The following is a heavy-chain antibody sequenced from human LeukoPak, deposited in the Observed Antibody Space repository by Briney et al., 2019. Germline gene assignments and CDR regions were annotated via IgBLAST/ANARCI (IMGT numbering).Heavy chain of an antibody. D-gene: IGHD2-15*01. Sequence: GASVKVSCKASGGTFSSYAISWVRQAPGQGLEWMGGIIPIFGTANYAQKFQGRVTITTDESTSTAYMELSSLRSEDTAVYYCAVLRSDSYYFDYWGQGTLVTVSS. V-gene: IGHV1-69*05. CDR2: IIPIFGTA. J-gene: IGHJ4*02. CDR3: AVLRSDSYYFDY. CDR1: GGTFSSYA.